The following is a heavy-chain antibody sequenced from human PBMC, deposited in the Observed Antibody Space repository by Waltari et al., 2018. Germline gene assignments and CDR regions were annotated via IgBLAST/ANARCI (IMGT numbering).Heavy chain of an antibody. J-gene: IGHJ4*02. CDR3: AKGGIAAAGTGDY. D-gene: IGHD6-13*01. Sequence: QVQLVESGGGVFQPGRSLRLSCAASGFTFSSYGMHWVRQAPGKGLEWVAVISYEVSNKSYADSVTGRVTISRDNSKNQLYLQMNSLRAEDTAVYYCAKGGIAAAGTGDYWGQGTLVTVSS. V-gene: IGHV3-30*18. CDR2: ISYEVSNK. CDR1: GFTFSSYG.